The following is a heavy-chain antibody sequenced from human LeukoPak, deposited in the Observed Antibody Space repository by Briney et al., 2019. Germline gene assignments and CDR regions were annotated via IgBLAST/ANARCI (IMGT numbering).Heavy chain of an antibody. CDR3: ARDSRSSTAFDI. D-gene: IGHD2-2*01. CDR1: GFTFSSCA. J-gene: IGHJ3*02. V-gene: IGHV3-21*06. CDR2: ISSSSSYI. Sequence: GGSLRLSCAASGFTFSSCAMNWVRQAPGKGLEWVSSISSSSSYIYYADSVKGRFTISRDNAKNSLYLQMNSLRAEDTAVYYCARDSRSSTAFDIWGQGTMITVSS.